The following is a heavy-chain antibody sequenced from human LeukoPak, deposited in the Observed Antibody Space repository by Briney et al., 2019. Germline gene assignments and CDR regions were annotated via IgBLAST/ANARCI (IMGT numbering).Heavy chain of an antibody. CDR3: ARPTHRLTVTTAIDY. J-gene: IGHJ4*02. CDR1: GYTFTDFS. CDR2: INPKNGAT. D-gene: IGHD4-17*01. Sequence: GASVKVSCKPSGYTFTDFSIHWVRQAPGQGLQWMGWINPKNGATKYSQNFRGRVTMTRDTSIDTAYMELSSLTYDETAIYYCARPTHRLTVTTAIDYWGQGTLVTVSS. V-gene: IGHV1-2*02.